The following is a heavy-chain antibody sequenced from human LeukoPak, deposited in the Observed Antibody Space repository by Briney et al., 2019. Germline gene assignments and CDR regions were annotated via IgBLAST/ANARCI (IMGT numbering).Heavy chain of an antibody. CDR1: GFTFSNYW. D-gene: IGHD5-24*01. J-gene: IGHJ4*02. CDR2: IKEDGSEK. CDR3: AKDRGWLQFDY. V-gene: IGHV3-7*01. Sequence: GALRLSCAASGFTFSNYWMNWVRQAPGKGLEWVAIIKEDGSEKNYVDSVKGRFTISRDNAKNSLYLQMNSLRAEDTAVYYCAKDRGWLQFDYWGQGTLVTVSS.